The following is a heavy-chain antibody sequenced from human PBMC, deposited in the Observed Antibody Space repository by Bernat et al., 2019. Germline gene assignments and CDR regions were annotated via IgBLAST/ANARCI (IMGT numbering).Heavy chain of an antibody. CDR2: INPNSGGT. J-gene: IGHJ5*02. CDR1: GYTFTGYY. CDR3: ARSGDYLPRTNWFDP. D-gene: IGHD2-21*02. V-gene: IGHV1-2*04. Sequence: QVQLVQSGAEVKKPGASVKVSCKASGYTFTGYYMHWVRQAPGQGLEWMGWINPNSGGTNYAQKFQGWGTMTRDTSISTAYMELSRLRSDDTAVYYCARSGDYLPRTNWFDPWGQGTLVTVSS.